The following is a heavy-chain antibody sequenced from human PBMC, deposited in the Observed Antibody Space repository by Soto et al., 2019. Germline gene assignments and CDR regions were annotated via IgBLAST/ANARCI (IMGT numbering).Heavy chain of an antibody. CDR3: ARDLWGYCGTDCYPLDV. J-gene: IGHJ6*02. V-gene: IGHV4-34*01. Sequence: SETLSLTCAVYGGSFSGYSWTWIRQSPGKGLEWIGQINDGGSANYNPSLKSRVTISVDTSNNEFFLELSSVTAADTAVYYCARDLWGYCGTDCYPLDVWGQGTTVTVSS. D-gene: IGHD2-21*02. CDR2: INDGGSA. CDR1: GGSFSGYS.